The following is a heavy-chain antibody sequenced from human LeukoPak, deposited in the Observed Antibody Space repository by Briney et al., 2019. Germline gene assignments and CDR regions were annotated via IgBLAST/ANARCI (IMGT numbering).Heavy chain of an antibody. D-gene: IGHD6-13*01. CDR3: AREAAGYHYYYGMDV. V-gene: IGHV3-53*01. Sequence: GESLRLSCATSGFTVSSNYMSWVRQAPGKGLEWVALIYTGGTTSYADSVKGRFTISRDDSKNTLYLQMDSLRAEDTAVYYCAREAAGYHYYYGMDVWGQGTTVTVSS. CDR1: GFTVSSNY. J-gene: IGHJ6*02. CDR2: IYTGGTT.